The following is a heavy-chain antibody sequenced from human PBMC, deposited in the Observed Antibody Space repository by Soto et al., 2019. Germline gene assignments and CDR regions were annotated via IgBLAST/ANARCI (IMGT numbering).Heavy chain of an antibody. CDR1: GGSFSGYY. Sequence: QVQLQQWGAGLLKPSETLSLTCAVYGGSFSGYYWSWIRQPPGKGLEWIGEINHSGSTNYNPSLKSRVTISVDTCKNQFSLKLSSVTAADTAVYYCARAPRWLQIPFDYWGQGTLVTVSS. CDR2: INHSGST. V-gene: IGHV4-34*01. CDR3: ARAPRWLQIPFDY. D-gene: IGHD5-12*01. J-gene: IGHJ4*02.